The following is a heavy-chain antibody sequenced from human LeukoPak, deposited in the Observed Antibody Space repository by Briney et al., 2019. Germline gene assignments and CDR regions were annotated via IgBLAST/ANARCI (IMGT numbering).Heavy chain of an antibody. CDR2: ISYSGST. CDR1: GGSISSYY. D-gene: IGHD2-8*01. Sequence: PSETLSLTCTVSGGSISSYYWSWIRQPPGKGLEWIGCISYSGSTNYNPSLRRRVTISVDTSKNQFSLKLSSVTAADTAVYYCARREDVLWYFDLWSRGTLVTVSS. J-gene: IGHJ2*01. V-gene: IGHV4-59*08. CDR3: ARREDVLWYFDL.